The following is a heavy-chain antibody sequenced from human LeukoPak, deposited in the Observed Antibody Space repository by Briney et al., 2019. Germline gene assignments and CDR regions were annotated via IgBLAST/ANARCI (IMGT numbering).Heavy chain of an antibody. CDR3: AKGYGDLVAFDI. D-gene: IGHD4-17*01. CDR1: GFTFRSYG. J-gene: IGHJ3*02. Sequence: PGGSLRLSCAASGFTFRSYGMDWVRQAPGKGLEWVAFIRYDGNNKDYADSVRGRFTISRDNSKNTLYMQMNSLTVEDAAVYYCAKGYGDLVAFDIWGQGTMVTVSS. CDR2: IRYDGNNK. V-gene: IGHV3-30*02.